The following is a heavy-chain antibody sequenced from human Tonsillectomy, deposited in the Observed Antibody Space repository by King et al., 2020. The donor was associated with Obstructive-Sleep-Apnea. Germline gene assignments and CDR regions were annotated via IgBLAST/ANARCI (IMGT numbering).Heavy chain of an antibody. V-gene: IGHV3-66*01. CDR2: IYSGGST. CDR1: GLNVSSNY. CDR3: AREWGAYYYYYYGMDV. D-gene: IGHD3-16*01. J-gene: IGHJ6*02. Sequence: VQLVESGGGLVQPGGSLRLSCAASGLNVSSNYMSWVRQAPGKGLEWVSLIYSGGSTYYADSVKGRFTISRDTPKNTLFLQMSSLRAEDTAVYYCAREWGAYYYYYYGMDVWGQGTTVTVSS.